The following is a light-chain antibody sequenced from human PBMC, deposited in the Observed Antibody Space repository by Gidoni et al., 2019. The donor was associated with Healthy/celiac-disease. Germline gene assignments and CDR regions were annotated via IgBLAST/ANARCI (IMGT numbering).Light chain of an antibody. CDR1: QSLLHSNGYNY. CDR3: IQALQTLGA. CDR2: LGS. V-gene: IGKV2-28*01. Sequence: EIVITQSLLPLPVTPGEPASISGRASQSLLHSNGYNYLDWYLQQPGPSPQLLIYLGSNRASGVPDRFSGSGSGTDFTLKISRVEAEDVGVYYCIQALQTLGAFGQGTRLEIK. J-gene: IGKJ5*01.